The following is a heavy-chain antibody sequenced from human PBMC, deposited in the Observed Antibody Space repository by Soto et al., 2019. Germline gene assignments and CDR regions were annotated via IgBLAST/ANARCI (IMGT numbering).Heavy chain of an antibody. Sequence: GGSLRLSCAASGFTFSSYGMHWVRQAPGKGLEWVAVIWYDGSNKYYADSVKGRFTISRDNSKNTLYLQMNSLRAEDTAVYYCARDPYSSGWYPRDYWGQGTLVTVSS. CDR2: IWYDGSNK. D-gene: IGHD6-19*01. V-gene: IGHV3-33*01. J-gene: IGHJ4*02. CDR1: GFTFSSYG. CDR3: ARDPYSSGWYPRDY.